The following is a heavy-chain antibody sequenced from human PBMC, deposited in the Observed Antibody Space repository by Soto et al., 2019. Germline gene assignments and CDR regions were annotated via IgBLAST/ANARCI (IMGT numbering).Heavy chain of an antibody. V-gene: IGHV3-74*01. Sequence: EVQLVESGGGLVQPGGSLRLSCAASGFSFSSYWMHWVRQAPGKGLVWVSRIKTDGSTTNYADSVKGRFTVSRDNAENTLYLQMPSMRTEDTAVYYCARVGKGAWYFDLWGRGTLVTVSS. D-gene: IGHD1-26*01. J-gene: IGHJ2*01. CDR1: GFSFSSYW. CDR2: IKTDGSTT. CDR3: ARVGKGAWYFDL.